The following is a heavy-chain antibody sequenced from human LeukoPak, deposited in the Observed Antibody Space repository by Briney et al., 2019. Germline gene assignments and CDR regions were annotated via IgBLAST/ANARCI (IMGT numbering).Heavy chain of an antibody. D-gene: IGHD6-13*01. CDR2: IYYSGST. CDR3: ARAYSPPQWSPFDY. CDR1: GYSISSGYY. Sequence: SETLSLTCTVSGYSISSGYYWGWIRQPPGKGLEWIGSIYYSGSTYYNPSLKSRVTISLDTSKNQFSLKLSSVTAADTAVYYCARAYSPPQWSPFDYWGQGTLVTVSS. J-gene: IGHJ4*02. V-gene: IGHV4-38-2*02.